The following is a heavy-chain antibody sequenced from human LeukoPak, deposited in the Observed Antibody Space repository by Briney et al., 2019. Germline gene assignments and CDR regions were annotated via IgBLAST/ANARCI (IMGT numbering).Heavy chain of an antibody. D-gene: IGHD3-22*01. CDR2: ISWNSGSI. CDR1: GFTFDDYA. V-gene: IGHV3-9*01. Sequence: GGSLRLSCAASGFTFDDYAMHWVRQAPGKGLEWVSGISWNSGSIGYADSAKGRFTISRDNAKNSLYLQMNSLRAEDTALYYCAKDGSGYWYYFDYWGQGTLVTVSS. J-gene: IGHJ4*02. CDR3: AKDGSGYWYYFDY.